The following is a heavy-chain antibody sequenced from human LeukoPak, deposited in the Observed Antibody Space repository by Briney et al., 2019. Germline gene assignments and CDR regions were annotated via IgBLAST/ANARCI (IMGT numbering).Heavy chain of an antibody. CDR2: IGAGEDT. CDR3: VREIRETVITRHYYYGIDV. D-gene: IGHD1-7*01. J-gene: IGHJ6*02. Sequence: PGGSLRLSCAASGSTFSTYDMHWVRQVTGKGLEWVSAIGAGEDTYYLGSVKGRFTISRENAKNVLYLQMSSLRVEDTAVYYCVREIRETVITRHYYYGIDVWGQGTTVTVS. CDR1: GSTFSTYD. V-gene: IGHV3-13*04.